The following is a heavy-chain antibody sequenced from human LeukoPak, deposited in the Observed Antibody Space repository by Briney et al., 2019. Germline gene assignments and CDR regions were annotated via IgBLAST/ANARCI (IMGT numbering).Heavy chain of an antibody. J-gene: IGHJ6*03. CDR1: GFTFSSYA. CDR3: AKAGLLPPHYYYYMDV. D-gene: IGHD3-10*01. V-gene: IGHV3-23*01. CDR2: ISGSGGST. Sequence: GGSLRLSCAASGFTFSSYAMSWVRQAPGKGLEWVSAISGSGGSTYYADSVKGRFTISRDNSKNTLYLQMNSLRAEDTAVYYCAKAGLLPPHYYYYMDVWGKGATVTVSS.